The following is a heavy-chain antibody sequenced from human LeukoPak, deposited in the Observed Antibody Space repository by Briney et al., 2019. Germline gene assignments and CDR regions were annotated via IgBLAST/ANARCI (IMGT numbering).Heavy chain of an antibody. CDR3: ARHDSGSYLYFDY. CDR2: IYASGST. V-gene: IGHV4-4*07. CDR1: GGSISSHY. J-gene: IGHJ4*02. D-gene: IGHD1-26*01. Sequence: SETLSLTCTVSGGSISSHYWTWIRQPAGKGLEWIGRIYASGSTNYNPSLKSRVTMSVDTSKNQFSLKLSSVTAADTAVYYCARHDSGSYLYFDYWGQGTLVTVSS.